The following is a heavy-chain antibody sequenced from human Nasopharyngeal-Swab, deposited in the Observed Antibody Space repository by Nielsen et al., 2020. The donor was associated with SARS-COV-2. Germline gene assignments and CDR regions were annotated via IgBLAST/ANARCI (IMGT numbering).Heavy chain of an antibody. D-gene: IGHD2-15*01. V-gene: IGHV3-7*01. J-gene: IGHJ6*02. CDR1: GFTFSSYS. Sequence: GGSLRLSCAASGFTFSSYSMNWVRQAPGKGLEWVANIKQDGSEKYYVDSVKGRFTISRDNAKNSLYLQMNSLRAEDTAVYYCARDLHCSGGSCYSYGMDVWGQGTTVTVSS. CDR3: ARDLHCSGGSCYSYGMDV. CDR2: IKQDGSEK.